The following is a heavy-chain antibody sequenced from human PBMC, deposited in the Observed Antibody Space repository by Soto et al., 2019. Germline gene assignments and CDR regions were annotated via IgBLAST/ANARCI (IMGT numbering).Heavy chain of an antibody. CDR1: GGSFSSGDYY. Sequence: QVQLQESGPGLVKPSQTLSLTCTVSGGSFSSGDYYWSWIRQPPGKGLEWIGYIYYSGSTYYNPSLKSRLTISVDTSKNQFSLKLSSVTAADTAVYYWAGEVVVVVAAARRWFDPWGQGTPVTVSS. CDR2: IYYSGST. J-gene: IGHJ5*02. D-gene: IGHD2-15*01. V-gene: IGHV4-30-4*01. CDR3: AGEVVVVVAAARRWFDP.